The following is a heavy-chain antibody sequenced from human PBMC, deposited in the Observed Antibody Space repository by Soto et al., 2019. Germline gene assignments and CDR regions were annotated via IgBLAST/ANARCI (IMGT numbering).Heavy chain of an antibody. CDR3: ARVSGDDYIWGSYRHHFDY. J-gene: IGHJ4*02. CDR1: GFTFSSYS. Sequence: GGSLRLSCAASGFTFSSYSMNLVRQAPGKGLEWVSSISSSSSYIYYADSVKGRFTISRDNAKNSLYLQMNSLRAEDTAVYYCARVSGDDYIWGSYRHHFDYWGQGTLVTVSS. D-gene: IGHD3-16*02. V-gene: IGHV3-21*01. CDR2: ISSSSSYI.